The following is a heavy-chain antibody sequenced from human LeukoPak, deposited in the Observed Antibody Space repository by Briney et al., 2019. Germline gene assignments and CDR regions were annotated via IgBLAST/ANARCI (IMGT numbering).Heavy chain of an antibody. V-gene: IGHV4-38-2*01. J-gene: IGHJ3*02. CDR1: GYSISSGYY. CDR2: IYHSGST. CDR3: AGLIAVAGTNAFDI. Sequence: SETLSLTCAVSGYSISSGYYWGWIRQPPGKGLEWIGRIYHSGSTYYNPSLKSRVTISVDTSKNQFSLKLSSVTAADTAVYYCAGLIAVAGTNAFDIWGQGTMVTVSS. D-gene: IGHD6-19*01.